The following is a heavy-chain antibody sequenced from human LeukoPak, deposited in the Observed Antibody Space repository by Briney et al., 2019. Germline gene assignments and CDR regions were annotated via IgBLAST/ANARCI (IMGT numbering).Heavy chain of an antibody. V-gene: IGHV3-23*01. CDR1: GFTFSSYA. J-gene: IGHJ4*02. Sequence: RPGGSLRLSCAASGFTFSSYAMSWVRQAPGKGLEWVSVISGSGGSTYYADSVKGRFTISRDNSKNTLYLQMNSLRAEDTAVYYCAKGFYVWGSYRYDSPFDYWGQGTLVTVSS. CDR3: AKGFYVWGSYRYDSPFDY. D-gene: IGHD3-16*02. CDR2: ISGSGGST.